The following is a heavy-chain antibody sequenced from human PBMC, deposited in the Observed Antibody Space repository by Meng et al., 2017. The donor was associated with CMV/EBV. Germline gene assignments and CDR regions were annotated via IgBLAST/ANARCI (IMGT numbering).Heavy chain of an antibody. V-gene: IGHV3-21*01. J-gene: IGHJ4*02. CDR1: RLIFSDFG. CDR3: VKSFYKPLLPGH. Sequence: GESLKISCAASRLIFSDFGMNWIRQAPGKGLEWVSFISSSGNFKHYADSVKGRFTISRDNAKNTADLQMNTVSAEDTAVYYCVKSFYKPLLPGHRGQGIMVTVSS. CDR2: ISSSGNFK. D-gene: IGHD2-15*01.